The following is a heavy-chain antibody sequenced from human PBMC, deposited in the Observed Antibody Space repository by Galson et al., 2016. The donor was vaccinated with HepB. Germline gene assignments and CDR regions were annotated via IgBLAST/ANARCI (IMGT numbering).Heavy chain of an antibody. Sequence: LSLTCTVSGGSISSSDYYWGWIRQPPGKGLEWLGSIYYSGTTYYNLSLKSRVTISVDTSKNQFSLKLSSVTAADTAVYYCARLRYSTGPIDYWGQGTLVIVSS. V-gene: IGHV4-39*01. CDR2: IYYSGTT. CDR1: GGSISSSDYY. CDR3: ARLRYSTGPIDY. J-gene: IGHJ4*02. D-gene: IGHD6-19*01.